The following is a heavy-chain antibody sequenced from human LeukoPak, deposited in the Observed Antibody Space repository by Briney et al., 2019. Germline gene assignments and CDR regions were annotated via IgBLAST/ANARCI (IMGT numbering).Heavy chain of an antibody. J-gene: IGHJ4*02. V-gene: IGHV4-59*01. CDR3: ARGDVDTAMELYYFDY. D-gene: IGHD5-18*01. CDR1: GGSISSYY. Sequence: SETLSLTCTVSGGSISSYYWSWIRQPPAKGLEWIGYIYYSGSTNYNPSLKSRVTISVDTSKNQFSLKLSSGTAADTAVYYCARGDVDTAMELYYFDYWGQGTLVTVSS. CDR2: IYYSGST.